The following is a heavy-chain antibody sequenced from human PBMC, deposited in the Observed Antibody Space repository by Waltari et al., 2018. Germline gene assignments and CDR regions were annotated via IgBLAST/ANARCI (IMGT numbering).Heavy chain of an antibody. V-gene: IGHV3-48*03. Sequence: EVQLLESGGGLGQPGGSLRVSCAASGFVFSSYEMNWVRQAPGKGLEGLSYISSSGSTLYYADSVKGRYTISRDNTKNSLYLQMNSLRAEDTGVYYCARHRSVAFFDYWGQGTLVTVSS. CDR3: ARHRSVAFFDY. D-gene: IGHD5-12*01. J-gene: IGHJ4*02. CDR2: ISSSGSTL. CDR1: GFVFSSYE.